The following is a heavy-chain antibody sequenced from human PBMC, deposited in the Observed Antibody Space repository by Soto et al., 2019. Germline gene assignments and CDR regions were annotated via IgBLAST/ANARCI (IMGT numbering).Heavy chain of an antibody. J-gene: IGHJ4*02. V-gene: IGHV3-23*01. CDR2: ISGSGGST. CDR3: AKDGAWMGARGYFDY. Sequence: EVQLLESGGGLVQPGGSLRLSCAASGFTFSSYAMSWVRQAPGKGLEWVSAISGSGGSTYYADSVKGRFTISRDNSKNTLCLQMNSLRAEDTAVYYCAKDGAWMGARGYFDYWGQGTLVTVSS. CDR1: GFTFSSYA. D-gene: IGHD1-26*01.